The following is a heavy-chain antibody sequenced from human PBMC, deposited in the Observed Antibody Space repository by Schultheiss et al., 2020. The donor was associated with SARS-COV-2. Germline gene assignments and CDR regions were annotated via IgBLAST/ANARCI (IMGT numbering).Heavy chain of an antibody. CDR2: ISYDGSNK. CDR1: GFTFSSYG. CDR3: ARGRRRITILGRVDYFDY. Sequence: GGSLRLSCAASGFTFSSYGMHWVRQAPGKGLEWVAVISYDGSNKYYADSVKGRFTISRDNSKNTLYLQMNSLRAEDTAVYYCARGRRRITILGRVDYFDYWGQGTLDTVSS. J-gene: IGHJ4*02. V-gene: IGHV3-33*05. D-gene: IGHD3-3*01.